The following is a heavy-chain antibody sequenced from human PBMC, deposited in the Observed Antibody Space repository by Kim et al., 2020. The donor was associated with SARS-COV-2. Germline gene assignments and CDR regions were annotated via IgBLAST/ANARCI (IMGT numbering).Heavy chain of an antibody. V-gene: IGHV1-46*01. CDR3: ARDLPEHIVVVTARGAFDI. Sequence: ASVKVSCKASGYTFTSYYMHWVRQAPGQGLEWMGIINPSGGSTSYAQKFQGRVTMTRDTSTSTVYMELSSLRSEDTAVYYCARDLPEHIVVVTARGAFDIWGQGTMVTVSS. CDR2: INPSGGST. D-gene: IGHD2-21*02. CDR1: GYTFTSYY. J-gene: IGHJ3*02.